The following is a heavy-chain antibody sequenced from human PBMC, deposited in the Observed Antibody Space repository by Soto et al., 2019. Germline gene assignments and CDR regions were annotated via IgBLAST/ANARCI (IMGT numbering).Heavy chain of an antibody. D-gene: IGHD3-10*01. CDR1: GGTFSSYA. Sequence: QVPLVQSGAEVKKPGSSVKVSCKASGGTFSSYAISWVRQAPGQGLEWMGGIIPIFGTANYAQKFQGRVTITADESTSTAYMELSSLSSEDTAVYYCASSASQTYYYCGMDVWGQGTTVTVSS. CDR2: IIPIFGTA. V-gene: IGHV1-69*12. CDR3: ASSASQTYYYCGMDV. J-gene: IGHJ6*02.